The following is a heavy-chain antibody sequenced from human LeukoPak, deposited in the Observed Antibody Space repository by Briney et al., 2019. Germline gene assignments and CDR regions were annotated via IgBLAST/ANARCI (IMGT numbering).Heavy chain of an antibody. V-gene: IGHV1-2*02. J-gene: IGHJ4*02. D-gene: IGHD3-22*01. Sequence: ASVKVSCKASGYTLTGYYMHWVRQAPGQGLEWMGWINPNSGGTNYAQKFQGRVTMTRDTSISTAYMELSRLRSDDTAVYYCARRGGYYRKADGYWGQGTLVTVSS. CDR2: INPNSGGT. CDR1: GYTLTGYY. CDR3: ARRGGYYRKADGY.